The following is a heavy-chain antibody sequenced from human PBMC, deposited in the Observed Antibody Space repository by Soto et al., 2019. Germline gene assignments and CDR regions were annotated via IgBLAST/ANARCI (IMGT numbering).Heavy chain of an antibody. V-gene: IGHV4-4*02. D-gene: IGHD3-10*01. J-gene: IGHJ6*02. CDR2: IYHNGSP. CDR1: GGSISSTNW. CDR3: GRWLGTSYGMDV. Sequence: PWETLSLTCAVSGGSISSTNWWSCVRQSPGKGLEWIGEIYHNGSPDYNPSLKSRVTISVDKSKNHVFLKLTSVTAADTAMYFCGRWLGTSYGMDVWGQGTAVTVSS.